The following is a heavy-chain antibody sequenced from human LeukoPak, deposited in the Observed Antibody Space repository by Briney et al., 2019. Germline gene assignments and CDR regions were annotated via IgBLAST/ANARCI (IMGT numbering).Heavy chain of an antibody. CDR2: ISSISNYI. Sequence: GGSLRLPCAASGFTFDDYAVHWVRQAPGKGLEWVSSISSISNYIYYADSVRGRFTISRGDAKSSLYLQMNRLRAEDTAVYYCARDLVPVEMATSETPPGFDYWGQGTLVTVSS. V-gene: IGHV3-21*01. CDR1: GFTFDDYA. D-gene: IGHD5-24*01. J-gene: IGHJ4*02. CDR3: ARDLVPVEMATSETPPGFDY.